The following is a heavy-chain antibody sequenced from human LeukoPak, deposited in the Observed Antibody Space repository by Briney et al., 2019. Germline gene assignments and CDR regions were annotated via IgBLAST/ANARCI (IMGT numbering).Heavy chain of an antibody. CDR1: GYTLTDYY. CDR3: ARSNIATRRGDNWLDP. Sequence: VSVKVSCKASGYTLTDYYMHWVRQAPGQGLEWMGWISPNSGGTNYAQNFQGRVTMTRDTSVSTAYMELSSLRSDDTAVYYCARSNIATRRGDNWLDPWGQGTLVTVSS. J-gene: IGHJ5*02. CDR2: ISPNSGGT. V-gene: IGHV1-2*02. D-gene: IGHD6-6*01.